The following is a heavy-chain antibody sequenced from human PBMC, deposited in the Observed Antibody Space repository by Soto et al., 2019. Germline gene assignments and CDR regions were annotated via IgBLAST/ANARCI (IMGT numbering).Heavy chain of an antibody. J-gene: IGHJ4*02. CDR3: ARARYYDSSGYPVDY. CDR1: GYTFTRYY. Sequence: ASVKVSCEASGYTFTRYYMHWVRQAPGQGLEWMGIINPSGGSTSYAQKFQGRVTMTRDTSTSTVYMELSSLRSEDTAVYYCARARYYDSSGYPVDYWGQGTLVPVSS. CDR2: INPSGGST. D-gene: IGHD3-22*01. V-gene: IGHV1-46*03.